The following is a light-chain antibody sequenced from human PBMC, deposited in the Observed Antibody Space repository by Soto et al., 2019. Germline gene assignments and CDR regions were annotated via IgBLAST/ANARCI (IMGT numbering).Light chain of an antibody. V-gene: IGKV1-39*01. Sequence: IQITQSPSSLSASVGDRVTITCRASQNIVNYLNWYQRKPGQAPQLLIYGASSLQRGVPSRFSGSGSGTDFTLTISTLQPEDFATFYCQQSYSVPLTFGGGTKVDNK. CDR1: QNIVNY. CDR2: GAS. J-gene: IGKJ4*01. CDR3: QQSYSVPLT.